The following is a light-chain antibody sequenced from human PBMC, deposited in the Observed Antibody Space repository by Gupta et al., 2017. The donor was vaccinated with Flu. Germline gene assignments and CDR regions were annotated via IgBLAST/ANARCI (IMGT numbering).Light chain of an antibody. V-gene: IGKV3-11*01. CDR1: QSVSSY. Sequence: EILLAQSPVTLSLSPGERGTLSCRASQSVSSYLAWYQQKPGQAPKLLIYDASNRATGIPARFSGSGSGTDFTLTISSLEPEDFAVYYCQQRSNWPRTFGPGTKVDIK. CDR3: QQRSNWPRT. CDR2: DAS. J-gene: IGKJ3*01.